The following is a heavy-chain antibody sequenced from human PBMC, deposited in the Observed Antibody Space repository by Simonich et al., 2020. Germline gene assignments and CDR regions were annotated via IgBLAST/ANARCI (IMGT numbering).Heavy chain of an antibody. CDR1: GYTFTGYY. Sequence: QVQLVQSGAEVKKPWASVKVSCKASGYTFTGYYMHWVRQAPGQGLEWMGWINPNSGGTNYAHKFQGRVTMTKDTSISTAYMELSRLRSDDTAVYYCARDRAARYYYYYYMDVWGKGTTVTVSS. CDR2: INPNSGGT. J-gene: IGHJ6*03. CDR3: ARDRAARYYYYYYMDV. D-gene: IGHD6-6*01. V-gene: IGHV1-2*07.